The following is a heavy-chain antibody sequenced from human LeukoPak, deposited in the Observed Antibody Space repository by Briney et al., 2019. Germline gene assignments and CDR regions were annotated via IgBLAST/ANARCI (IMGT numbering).Heavy chain of an antibody. D-gene: IGHD3-22*01. CDR2: IYTGDSDT. V-gene: IGHV5-51*01. Sequence: GESLKISCKGSGYSFTSYWIGWVRQMPGKGLEWMGIIYTGDSDTRYSPSFQGRVNISGDKSISTAYLQWSSLRAEDTAMYYCPSPTRFAGDDSSGYYFYVGLDPWGQATLVTVSS. CDR3: PSPTRFAGDDSSGYYFYVGLDP. CDR1: GYSFTSYW. J-gene: IGHJ5*02.